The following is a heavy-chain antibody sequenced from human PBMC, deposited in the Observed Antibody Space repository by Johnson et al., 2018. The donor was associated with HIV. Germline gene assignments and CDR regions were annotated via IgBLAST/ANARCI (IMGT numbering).Heavy chain of an antibody. CDR1: GFTFSSYA. J-gene: IGHJ3*02. D-gene: IGHD2-15*01. V-gene: IGHV3-NL1*01. CDR2: IYSGGST. Sequence: QVQLVESGGGVVQPGRSLRLSCAASGFTFSSYAMHWVRQAPGKGLEWVSVIYSGGSTYYADSVKGRFTISRDNSKNTLYLQMNSLKTEDTAVYYCTTLGYCSGGSCYSGRGFDIWGQGTMVTVSS. CDR3: TTLGYCSGGSCYSGRGFDI.